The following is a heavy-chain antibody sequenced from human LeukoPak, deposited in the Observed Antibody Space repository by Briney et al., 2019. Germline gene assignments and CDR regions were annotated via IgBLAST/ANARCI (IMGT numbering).Heavy chain of an antibody. J-gene: IGHJ4*02. CDR1: GGSFSGYY. Sequence: SETLSLTCAVYGGSFSGYYWSWIRQPPGKGLEWIGEIHHSGSTNYNPSLKSRVTISVDTSKNQFSLKLSSVTAADTAVYYCAREGAIVVVPASHFDCWGQGTLVTVSS. V-gene: IGHV4-34*01. CDR3: AREGAIVVVPASHFDC. CDR2: IHHSGST. D-gene: IGHD2-2*01.